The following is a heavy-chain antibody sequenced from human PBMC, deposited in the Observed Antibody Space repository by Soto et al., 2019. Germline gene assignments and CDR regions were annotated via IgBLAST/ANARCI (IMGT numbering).Heavy chain of an antibody. J-gene: IGHJ4*02. CDR2: ISASGGNT. D-gene: IGHD2-15*01. CDR3: AKDGCGGGSCYDFDY. V-gene: IGHV3-23*01. Sequence: EVQLLESGGGLVQPGGSLRLSCAASGFTFSTYAMIWVRQAPGKGLQWVSGISASGGNTYYADSVKGRFTISRDNSKNTLFLQMNSVRAEDTAVYYCAKDGCGGGSCYDFDYWGQGTLVTVSS. CDR1: GFTFSTYA.